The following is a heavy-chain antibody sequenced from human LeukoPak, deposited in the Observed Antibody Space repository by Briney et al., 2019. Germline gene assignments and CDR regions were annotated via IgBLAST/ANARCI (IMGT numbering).Heavy chain of an antibody. CDR3: ARLGLYCSSTSCFTIEYYFDY. CDR2: ISSSSSYT. V-gene: IGHV3-11*03. D-gene: IGHD2-2*01. J-gene: IGHJ4*02. Sequence: PGGSLRLSCAASGFTFSDYYMSWIRQAPGKGLEWGSYISSSSSYTNYADSVKGRFTISRDNAKNSLYLQMNSLRAEDTAVYYCARLGLYCSSTSCFTIEYYFDYWGQGTLVTVS. CDR1: GFTFSDYY.